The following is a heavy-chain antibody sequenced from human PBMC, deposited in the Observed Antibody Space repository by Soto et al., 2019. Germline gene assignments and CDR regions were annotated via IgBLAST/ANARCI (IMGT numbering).Heavy chain of an antibody. D-gene: IGHD1-1*01. CDR1: GFTFSSYW. J-gene: IGHJ4*02. CDR3: ARGGIVRHMAGTIDY. CDR2: IKQDGSEK. V-gene: IGHV3-7*03. Sequence: PGGSLRLSCAASGFTFSSYWMSWVRQAPGKGLEWVANIKQDGSEKYYVDSVKGRFTISRDNAKNSLYLQMNSLRAEDTAVYYCARGGIVRHMAGTIDYWGQGTLVTVSS.